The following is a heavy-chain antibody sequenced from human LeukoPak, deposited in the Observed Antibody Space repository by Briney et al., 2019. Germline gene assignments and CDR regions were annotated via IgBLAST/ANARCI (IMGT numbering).Heavy chain of an antibody. CDR1: GFTCSSYW. J-gene: IGHJ5*02. Sequence: GGSLRLSCAASGFTCSSYWMSWVRQAPGKGLEWVANIKQDGSEKYYVDSVKGRFTISRDNAKNSLYLQMNSLRAEDTAVYYCAREASNGWFDPWGQGTLVTVSS. CDR3: AREASNGWFDP. V-gene: IGHV3-7*01. D-gene: IGHD4-11*01. CDR2: IKQDGSEK.